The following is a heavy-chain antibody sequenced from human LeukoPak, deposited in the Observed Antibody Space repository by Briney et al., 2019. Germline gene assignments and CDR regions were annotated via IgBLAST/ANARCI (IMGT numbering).Heavy chain of an antibody. J-gene: IGHJ5*02. V-gene: IGHV4-31*03. CDR3: ARDHTTSSNWFDP. CDR2: FYNSGST. D-gene: IGHD2-2*01. Sequence: PSETLSLTCTVSGGSISSGDYYWGWIRQHLGKGLEWIGFFYNSGSTYYNPSLKSRVTISIDTSKNQFSLRLTSVTAADTAVYYCARDHTTSSNWFDPWGQGTLVTVSS. CDR1: GGSISSGDYY.